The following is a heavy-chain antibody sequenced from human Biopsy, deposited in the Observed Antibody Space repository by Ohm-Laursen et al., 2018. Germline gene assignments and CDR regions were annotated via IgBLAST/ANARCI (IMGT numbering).Heavy chain of an antibody. J-gene: IGHJ6*02. D-gene: IGHD2/OR15-2a*01. Sequence: TLSFTCTVSGGSISSYYWNWIRQPPGKGLEWIGYIYDSGSTNYNPSLKSRVTISVDTSKNQFSLRLNSVTAADTAVYYCARATNSTGWPYYYFYGMDVWGQGTTVTVSS. CDR3: ARATNSTGWPYYYFYGMDV. CDR2: IYDSGST. V-gene: IGHV4-59*01. CDR1: GGSISSYY.